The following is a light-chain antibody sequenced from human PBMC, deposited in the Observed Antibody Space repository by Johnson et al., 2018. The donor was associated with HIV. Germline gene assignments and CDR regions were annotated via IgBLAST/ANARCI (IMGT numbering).Light chain of an antibody. CDR3: GTWDSSLSVYF. CDR2: DRN. CDR1: TSNIGSNS. Sequence: QSVLTQPPSVSAAPGQKVTISCSGNTSNIGSNSVSWYQHLPGIAPKLLVYDRNKRPSGIPDRFSGSKSGTSATLGITGLQTGDEADYYCGTWDSSLSVYFFGPGTKVTVL. J-gene: IGLJ1*01. V-gene: IGLV1-51*01.